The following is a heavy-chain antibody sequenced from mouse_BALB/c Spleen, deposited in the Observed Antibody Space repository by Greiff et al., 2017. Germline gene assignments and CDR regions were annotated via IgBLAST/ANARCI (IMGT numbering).Heavy chain of an antibody. V-gene: IGHV5-9-4*01. Sequence: EVKVVESGGGLVKPGGSLKLSCAASGFTFSSYAMSWVRQSPEKRLEWVAEISSGGSYTYYPDTVTGRFTISRDNAKNTLYLEMSSLRSEDTAMYYCARKDGNSYAMDYWGQGTSVTVSS. CDR2: ISSGGSYT. D-gene: IGHD2-1*01. CDR3: ARKDGNSYAMDY. CDR1: GFTFSSYA. J-gene: IGHJ4*01.